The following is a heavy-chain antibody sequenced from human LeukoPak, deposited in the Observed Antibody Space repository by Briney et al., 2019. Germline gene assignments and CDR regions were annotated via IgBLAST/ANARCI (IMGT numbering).Heavy chain of an antibody. CDR1: GFTFSSYA. V-gene: IGHV3-30*04. CDR3: ARERGAPAVAGKLDY. CDR2: ISYDGSNK. D-gene: IGHD6-19*01. J-gene: IGHJ4*02. Sequence: WGSLRLSCAASGFTFSSYAMHWVRQAPGKGLEWVAVISYDGSNKYYADSVKGRFTISRDNSKNTLYLQMNSLRAEDTAVYYCARERGAPAVAGKLDYWGQGTLVTVSS.